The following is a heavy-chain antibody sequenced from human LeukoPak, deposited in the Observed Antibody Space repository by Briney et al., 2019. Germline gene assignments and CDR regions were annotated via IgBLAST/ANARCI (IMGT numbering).Heavy chain of an antibody. J-gene: IGHJ4*02. CDR2: ISVSGDST. Sequence: GGSLRLSCAASGFSLSTNAMNWVRQAPGEGLEWVSTISVSGDSTFYADSVQGRFTISRDTSKNSLSLHMNSLRAEDTAVYYCTRDREGSGYDFGYWGQGTLVTVSS. CDR3: TRDREGSGYDFGY. CDR1: GFSLSTNA. D-gene: IGHD5-12*01. V-gene: IGHV3-23*01.